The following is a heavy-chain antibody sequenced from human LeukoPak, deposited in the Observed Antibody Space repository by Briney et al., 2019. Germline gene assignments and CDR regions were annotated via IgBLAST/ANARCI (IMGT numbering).Heavy chain of an antibody. CDR2: ISAYNGNT. Sequence: ASVKVSCKASGFTFTSYYMHWVRQAPGQGLEWMGWISAYNGNTNYAQKLQGRVTMTTDTSTSTAYMELRSLRSDGTAVYYCARVRGYYDSSGPRDYWGQGTLVTVSS. D-gene: IGHD3-22*01. V-gene: IGHV1-18*04. CDR3: ARVRGYYDSSGPRDY. CDR1: GFTFTSYY. J-gene: IGHJ4*02.